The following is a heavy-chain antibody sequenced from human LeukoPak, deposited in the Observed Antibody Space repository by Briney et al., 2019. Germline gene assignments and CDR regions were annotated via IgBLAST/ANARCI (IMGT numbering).Heavy chain of an antibody. Sequence: TGGSLRLSCAASGFTFSRYWMHWVRQVPGKGLVWVSRIKGDESSTNYADSVKGRFTISRDNAKNTLYLQMNSLRVEDTGVYYCAREQLVFSLGPWGQGTLVTVSS. D-gene: IGHD1-1*01. V-gene: IGHV3-74*01. J-gene: IGHJ5*02. CDR3: AREQLVFSLGP. CDR2: IKGDESST. CDR1: GFTFSRYW.